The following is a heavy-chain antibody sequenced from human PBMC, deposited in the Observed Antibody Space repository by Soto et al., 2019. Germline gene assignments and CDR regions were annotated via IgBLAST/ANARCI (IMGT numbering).Heavy chain of an antibody. CDR3: AGGLQQLVLVPTLDY. D-gene: IGHD6-13*01. Sequence: ASVKVSCKASGYTFTSYGISWVRQAPGQGLEWMGWISAYNGNTNYAQKRQGRVTMTTDTSTSTAYMELRSLRSDDTAVYYCAGGLQQLVLVPTLDYWGQGTLVTVSS. CDR1: GYTFTSYG. CDR2: ISAYNGNT. V-gene: IGHV1-18*01. J-gene: IGHJ4*02.